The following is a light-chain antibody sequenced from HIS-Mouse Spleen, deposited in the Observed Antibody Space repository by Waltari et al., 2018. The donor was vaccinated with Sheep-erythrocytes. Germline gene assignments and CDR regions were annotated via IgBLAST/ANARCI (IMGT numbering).Light chain of an antibody. J-gene: IGLJ2*01. Sequence: QSALTQPRSVSGSPGQSVTISCTGTSSDVGGYNYVSWYQQHPGKAPKLMIYDVSNRPSGVFNRFSGSKSGNTASLTISGLQADDEADYYCSSYTSSSTLVVFGGGTKLTVL. V-gene: IGLV2-14*03. CDR1: SSDVGGYNY. CDR3: SSYTSSSTLVV. CDR2: DVS.